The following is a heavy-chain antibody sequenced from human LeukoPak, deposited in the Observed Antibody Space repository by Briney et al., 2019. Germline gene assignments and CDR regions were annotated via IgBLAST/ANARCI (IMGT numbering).Heavy chain of an antibody. J-gene: IGHJ6*04. CDR2: ISYDGSNK. Sequence: GRSLRLSCAASGFTFSSYAMHWVRQAPGKGLEWVAVISYDGSNKYYADSVKGRFTISRDTSKNTLYLQMNSLRAEDTAVYYCARDIAVARGYYYYGMDVWGKGTTVTVSS. V-gene: IGHV3-30*04. D-gene: IGHD6-19*01. CDR3: ARDIAVARGYYYYGMDV. CDR1: GFTFSSYA.